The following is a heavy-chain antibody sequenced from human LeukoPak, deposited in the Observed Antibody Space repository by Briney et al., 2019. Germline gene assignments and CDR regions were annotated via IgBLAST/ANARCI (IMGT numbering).Heavy chain of an antibody. D-gene: IGHD3-10*01. CDR2: INAGNGNT. CDR3: AREGPNYYSSGTREALDI. J-gene: IGHJ3*02. Sequence: ASVKVSCKASGYTFTSYAMHWVRQAPGQRLEWMGWINAGNGNTKYSQKFQGRVTITRDTSASTAYMELSSLRSEDTAVYYCAREGPNYYSSGTREALDIWGQGTMVTVSS. CDR1: GYTFTSYA. V-gene: IGHV1-3*01.